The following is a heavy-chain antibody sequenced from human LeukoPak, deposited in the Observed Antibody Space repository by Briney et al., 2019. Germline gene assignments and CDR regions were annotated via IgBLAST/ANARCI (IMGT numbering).Heavy chain of an antibody. CDR3: ARGIIVGATWGENDNWFDP. CDR1: GDSISSYY. J-gene: IGHJ5*02. Sequence: SETLSLTCTVSGDSISSYYWSWIRQPPGKGLEGIGYIYYSGNTNYNPPLTSRVTISVDTSKNQFSLKLSSVTAADTAVYYCARGIIVGATWGENDNWFDPWGQGTLVTVSS. CDR2: IYYSGNT. D-gene: IGHD1-26*01. V-gene: IGHV4-59*01.